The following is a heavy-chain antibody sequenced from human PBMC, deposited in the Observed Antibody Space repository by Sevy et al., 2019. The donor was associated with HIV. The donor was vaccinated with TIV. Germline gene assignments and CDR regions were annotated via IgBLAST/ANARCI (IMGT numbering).Heavy chain of an antibody. J-gene: IGHJ4*02. CDR2: INHSGST. CDR3: ARYHYDILTGYYGYFDY. Sequence: SETPSLTCAVYGGSFSGYYWSWIRQPPGKGLEWIGEINHSGSTNYNPSLKSRVTISVVTSKNQFSLKLSSVTAADTAVYYCARYHYDILTGYYGYFDYWGQGTLVTVSS. CDR1: GGSFSGYY. D-gene: IGHD3-9*01. V-gene: IGHV4-34*01.